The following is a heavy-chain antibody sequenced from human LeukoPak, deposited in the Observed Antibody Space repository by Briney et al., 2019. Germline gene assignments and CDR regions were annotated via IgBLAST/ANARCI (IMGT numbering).Heavy chain of an antibody. V-gene: IGHV4-38-2*02. CDR2: ISHSGST. J-gene: IGHJ4*02. CDR3: ARLRRSRLAEFDY. CDR1: GYSISSGYY. Sequence: SETLSLTCTVSGYSISSGYYWGWIRQPPGKGLKWIGSISHSGSTYYNPSLRSRVTISVDTSKNQFSLKLSSLTAADTAVYYCARLRRSRLAEFDYWGQGTLVTVSS. D-gene: IGHD3-3*02.